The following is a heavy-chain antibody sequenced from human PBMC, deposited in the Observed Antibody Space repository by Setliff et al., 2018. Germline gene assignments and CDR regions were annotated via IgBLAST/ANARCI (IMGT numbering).Heavy chain of an antibody. D-gene: IGHD3-22*01. CDR3: ARGLIPVTYYYDSSGYSGAFDI. CDR1: GGSISSSSYY. V-gene: IGHV4-39*07. CDR2: IYYSGST. J-gene: IGHJ3*02. Sequence: SETLSLTCTVSGGSISSSSYYWGWIRQPPGKGLEWIGSIYYSGSTYYNPSLKSRVTISVDTSKNQFSLKLSSVTAADTAVYYCARGLIPVTYYYDSSGYSGAFDIWGQGTMVTVSS.